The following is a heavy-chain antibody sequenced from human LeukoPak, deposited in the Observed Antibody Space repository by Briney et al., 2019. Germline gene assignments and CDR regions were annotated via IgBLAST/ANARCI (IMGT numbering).Heavy chain of an antibody. CDR1: GGSISSGGYY. J-gene: IGHJ6*03. CDR3: ARDVRYSYGSYYYYMDV. V-gene: IGHV4-61*08. CDR2: IYYSGTT. Sequence: SETLSLTCTVSGGSISSGGYYWSWIRQPPGKGLEWIGYIYYSGTTIYNPSLKSRVTISVDRSKNQFSLKLSSVTAADTAVYYCARDVRYSYGSYYYYMDVWGKGTTVTVSS. D-gene: IGHD5-18*01.